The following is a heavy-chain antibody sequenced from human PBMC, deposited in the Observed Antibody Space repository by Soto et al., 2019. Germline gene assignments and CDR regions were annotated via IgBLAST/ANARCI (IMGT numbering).Heavy chain of an antibody. CDR1: GFTFSSYS. CDR3: ASYCSSTSCYGGDAFDI. V-gene: IGHV3-21*01. J-gene: IGHJ3*02. D-gene: IGHD2-2*01. CDR2: ISSSSSYI. Sequence: EVQLVESGGGLVKPGGSLRLSCAASGFTFSSYSMNWVRQAPGKGLEWVSSISSSSSYIYYADSVKGRFTISRDNAKNSLYLQMNSLRAEDTAVYYCASYCSSTSCYGGDAFDIWGQGTMVTVSS.